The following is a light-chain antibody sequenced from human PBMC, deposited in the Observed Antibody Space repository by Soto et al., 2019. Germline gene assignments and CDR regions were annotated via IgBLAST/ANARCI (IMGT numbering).Light chain of an antibody. CDR1: QSISSS. J-gene: IGKJ1*01. Sequence: DIQMTQSPSSLSASVGDRVTITCRASQSISSSLNWYQQKPGKAPKLLIYAASSLQSGVPSRFSGSGSGTDFTLTISILQPEDFATYYCQQSYSTLWTFGQGTKVDIK. CDR3: QQSYSTLWT. CDR2: AAS. V-gene: IGKV1-39*01.